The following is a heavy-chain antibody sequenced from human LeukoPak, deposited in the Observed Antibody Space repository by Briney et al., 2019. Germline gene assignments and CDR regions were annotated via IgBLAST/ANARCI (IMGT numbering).Heavy chain of an antibody. V-gene: IGHV3-30*03. J-gene: IGHJ6*02. Sequence: GGSLRLSCAASRFTFSSYWMSWVRQAPGKGLEWVAVISYDGSNKYYADSVKGRFTISRDNSKNTLYLQMNSLRAEDTAVYYCARGQYSGYIYYYYYGMDVWGQGTTVTVSS. CDR3: ARGQYSGYIYYYYYGMDV. CDR1: RFTFSSYW. D-gene: IGHD5-12*01. CDR2: ISYDGSNK.